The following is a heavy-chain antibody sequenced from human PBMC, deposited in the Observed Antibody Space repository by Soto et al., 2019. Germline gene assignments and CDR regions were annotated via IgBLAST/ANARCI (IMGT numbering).Heavy chain of an antibody. D-gene: IGHD3-10*01. CDR1: GGTFSSYP. CDR3: ARDGGSGSYGWFDP. V-gene: IGHV1-69*04. Sequence: QVQLVQSGAEVKKPGSSVKVSCKASGGTFSSYPISWVRQAPGQGLEWMGRIIPILGIANYAQKFQGRVTITADKSTSTAYMELSSLRSEDTAVYYCARDGGSGSYGWFDPWGQGTLVTVSS. J-gene: IGHJ5*02. CDR2: IIPILGIA.